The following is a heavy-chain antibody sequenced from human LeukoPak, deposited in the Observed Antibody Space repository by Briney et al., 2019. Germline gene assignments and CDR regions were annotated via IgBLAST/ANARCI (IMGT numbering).Heavy chain of an antibody. CDR1: GFTFSSYS. V-gene: IGHV3-21*01. Sequence: PGGSLRLSCAASGFTFSSYSMNWVRQAPGKGLEWVSSISSSSYIYYADSVKGRFTISRDNSKNTLYLQMNSLRAEDTAVYYCAKDGGYCSGGSCYYYYYMDVWGKGTTVTISS. CDR3: AKDGGYCSGGSCYYYYYMDV. CDR2: ISSSSYI. D-gene: IGHD2-15*01. J-gene: IGHJ6*03.